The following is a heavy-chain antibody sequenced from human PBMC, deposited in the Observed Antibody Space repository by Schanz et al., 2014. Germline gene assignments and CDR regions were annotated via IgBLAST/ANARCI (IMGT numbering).Heavy chain of an antibody. J-gene: IGHJ4*02. CDR1: GLTVGDAW. V-gene: IGHV3-66*01. D-gene: IGHD1-26*01. Sequence: EVRLVESGGGLVKPGGSLRLSCAVSGLTVGDAWMSWVRQAPGKGLEWVSGISSSGSTYYADSVKGRFTISRDNSKNTLYLQMNSLRDEDTAVYYCARGGATRFDYWGQGTLVTVSS. CDR2: ISSSGST. CDR3: ARGGATRFDY.